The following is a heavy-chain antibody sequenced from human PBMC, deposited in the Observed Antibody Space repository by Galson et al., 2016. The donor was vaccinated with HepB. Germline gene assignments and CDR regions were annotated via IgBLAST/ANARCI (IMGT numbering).Heavy chain of an antibody. D-gene: IGHD3-3*01. J-gene: IGHJ3*01. Sequence: SVKVSCKASGYTFTNYAIHWVRQAPGQRLEWMGCINAGNGATKYSQNFQGRVTITRDTSASTAYMELSSLRSEDTAVYYCAKESIGMVLMGDEGLDVWGQGTMVTVSS. CDR3: AKESIGMVLMGDEGLDV. V-gene: IGHV1-3*01. CDR1: GYTFTNYA. CDR2: INAGNGAT.